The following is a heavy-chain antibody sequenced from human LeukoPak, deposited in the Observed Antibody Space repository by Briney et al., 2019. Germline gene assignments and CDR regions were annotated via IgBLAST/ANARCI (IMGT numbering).Heavy chain of an antibody. J-gene: IGHJ4*02. CDR2: INHSGST. CDR3: ARDRGYGSGSYYYDY. V-gene: IGHV4-34*09. Sequence: SETLSLTCAVYGGSFSGYYWSWIRQPPGKGLEWIGEINHSGSTNYNPSLKSRVTMSIDTSKNQFSLKLSSVTAADTAVYYCARDRGYGSGSYYYDYWGQGTLVTVSS. D-gene: IGHD3-10*01. CDR1: GGSFSGYY.